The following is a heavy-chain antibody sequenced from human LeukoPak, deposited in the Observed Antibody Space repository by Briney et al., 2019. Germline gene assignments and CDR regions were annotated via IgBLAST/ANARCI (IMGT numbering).Heavy chain of an antibody. D-gene: IGHD2-2*01. CDR2: ISHGGST. Sequence: SETLSLTCAVSDYSISSGYYWGWIRQPPGKGLEWIGSISHGGSTHYNASLKSRVTISLETSKNQFSLNLKSVTAAETAVYHCARQADVPSAIGYFDYWGQGTLVTVSS. J-gene: IGHJ4*02. CDR1: DYSISSGYY. CDR3: ARQADVPSAIGYFDY. V-gene: IGHV4-38-2*01.